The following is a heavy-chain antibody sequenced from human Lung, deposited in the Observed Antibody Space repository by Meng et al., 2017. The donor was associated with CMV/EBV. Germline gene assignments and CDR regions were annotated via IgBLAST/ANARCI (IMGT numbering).Heavy chain of an antibody. CDR1: GYTSSGFY. Sequence: VQLVQSGAEWKRPGASVKISCQASGYTSSGFYMNWARQAPGHGLEWLGRVNPVSDDTHYAQKFVGRLTVTRGATINTAFMELTSLRPDDTAVYYCAKSSDNGWSSWGPGTLVTVSS. V-gene: IGHV1-2*06. J-gene: IGHJ4*01. CDR3: AKSSDNGWSS. CDR2: VNPVSDDT. D-gene: IGHD6-19*01.